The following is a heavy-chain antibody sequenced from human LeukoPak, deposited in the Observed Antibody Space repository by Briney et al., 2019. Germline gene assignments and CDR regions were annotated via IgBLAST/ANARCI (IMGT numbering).Heavy chain of an antibody. CDR1: GFTFSSYY. V-gene: IGHV3-7*04. CDR3: ARGGSLLYDSSGYLDY. CDR2: IDQDGSQK. J-gene: IGHJ4*02. Sequence: GGSLRLSCAASGFTFSSYYMSWVRQAPGKGLEWVANIDQDGSQKYYVDSVNGRFTISRDNAKNSLYLQMNSLRAEDTAVYYCARGGSLLYDSSGYLDYWGQGTLVTVSS. D-gene: IGHD3-22*01.